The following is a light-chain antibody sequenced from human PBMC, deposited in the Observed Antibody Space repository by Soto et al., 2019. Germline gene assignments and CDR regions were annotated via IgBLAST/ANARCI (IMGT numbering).Light chain of an antibody. V-gene: IGKV3-20*01. CDR1: QSVRSSY. CDR2: GAS. Sequence: EIVLTQSPGTLSLSPGERATLSCRASQSVRSSYLAWYQQKPGQAPRLLIYGASSRATGIPDRFSGSGSGTDFTLTISRLEPEDFAVYYCQQYGSSPQTFGQGTKVEIE. J-gene: IGKJ1*01. CDR3: QQYGSSPQT.